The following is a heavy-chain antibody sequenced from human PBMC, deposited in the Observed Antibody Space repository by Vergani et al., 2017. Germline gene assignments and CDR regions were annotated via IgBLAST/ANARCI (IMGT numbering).Heavy chain of an antibody. J-gene: IGHJ6*02. CDR1: GGTFSSYA. CDR2: IIPIFGTA. V-gene: IGHV1-69*13. Sequence: QVQLVQSGAEVKKPGSSVKVSCKASGGTFSSYAISWVRQAPGQGLEWMGRIIPIFGTANYAQKFQGRVTITADESTSTAYMELSSLRSEDTAVYYCARDGMDTAMEIYYYYGMDVWGQGTTVTVSS. CDR3: ARDGMDTAMEIYYYYGMDV. D-gene: IGHD5-18*01.